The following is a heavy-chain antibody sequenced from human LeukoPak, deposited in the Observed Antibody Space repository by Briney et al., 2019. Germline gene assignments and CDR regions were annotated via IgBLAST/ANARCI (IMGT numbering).Heavy chain of an antibody. Sequence: LGEPLRISCKGSGYSFTTYWISWVRQMPGKGLEWMGRIDPSDSYTNYSPSFQGHVTISADKSFSTAYLQWTSLKASDTAMYYCARHAKAYGSSCDYWGQGTLVTVSS. CDR2: IDPSDSYT. D-gene: IGHD6-13*01. J-gene: IGHJ4*02. V-gene: IGHV5-10-1*01. CDR3: ARHAKAYGSSCDY. CDR1: GYSFTTYW.